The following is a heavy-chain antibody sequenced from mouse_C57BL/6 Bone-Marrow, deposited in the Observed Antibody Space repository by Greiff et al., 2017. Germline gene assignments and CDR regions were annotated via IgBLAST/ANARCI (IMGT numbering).Heavy chain of an antibody. V-gene: IGHV5-4*01. CDR3: ARDPGFAY. CDR2: ISDGGSYT. CDR1: GFTFSSYA. Sequence: EVQLVESGGGLVKPGGSLKLSCAASGFTFSSYAMSWVRQTPEQRLEWVATISDGGSYTYYPDNVKGRFTISRDNAKNNLYLQMSHLKSEDTAMYYCARDPGFAYWGQGTLVTVSA. J-gene: IGHJ3*01.